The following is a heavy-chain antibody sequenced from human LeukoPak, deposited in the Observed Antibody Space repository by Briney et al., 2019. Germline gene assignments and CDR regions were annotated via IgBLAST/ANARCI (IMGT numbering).Heavy chain of an antibody. V-gene: IGHV4-39*01. J-gene: IGHJ2*01. CDR2: IYYSGNT. CDR1: GDFISSSSYY. D-gene: IGHD3-22*01. CDR3: ARHPNYYDSSGYQYWYFDL. Sequence: PSETLSLTCTVSGDFISSSSYYWGWIRQPPGKGLEWIGSIYYSGNTYYNPSLKSRVTISVDTSKNQFSLKLSSVIAADTAVYYCARHPNYYDSSGYQYWYFDLWGRGTLVTVSS.